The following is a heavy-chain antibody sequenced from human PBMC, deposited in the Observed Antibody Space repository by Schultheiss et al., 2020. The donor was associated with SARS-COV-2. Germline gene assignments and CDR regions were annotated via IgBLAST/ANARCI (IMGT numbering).Heavy chain of an antibody. Sequence: SETLSLTCTVSGGSVSSGSYYWSWIRQPPGKGLEWIGSIYHSGSTNYNPSLESRVTISVDTSKNQLSLKMRSVSAADTAVYYCARPHEGDYAFDIWGQGTVVTVSS. CDR3: ARPHEGDYAFDI. J-gene: IGHJ3*02. CDR2: IYHSGST. CDR1: GGSVSSGSYY. V-gene: IGHV4-61*01. D-gene: IGHD1-26*01.